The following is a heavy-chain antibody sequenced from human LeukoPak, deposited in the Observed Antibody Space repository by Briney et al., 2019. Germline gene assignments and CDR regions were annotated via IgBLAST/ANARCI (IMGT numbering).Heavy chain of an antibody. D-gene: IGHD1-14*01. CDR3: ARLLRTFNHWDV. CDR2: IYSGGST. V-gene: IGHV3-66*02. Sequence: TGGSLRLSCAASGFTFSDYYMSWVRQAPGKGLEWVAVIYSGGSTYYADSVKGRFTISRDNSKNTLYLQMNSLRAEDTAVYYCARLLRTFNHWDVWGKGTTVTVSS. J-gene: IGHJ6*04. CDR1: GFTFSDYY.